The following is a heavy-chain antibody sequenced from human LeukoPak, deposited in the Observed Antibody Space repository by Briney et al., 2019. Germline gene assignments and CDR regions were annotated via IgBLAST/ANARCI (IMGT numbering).Heavy chain of an antibody. CDR3: ARGRDTIFGYYYYYYMDA. CDR1: GGSISSGSYY. D-gene: IGHD3-3*01. CDR2: IYTSGST. J-gene: IGHJ6*03. Sequence: PSETLSLTCTVSGGSISSGSYYWSWIRQPAGKGLEWIGRIYTSGSTNYNPSLKSRVTISVDTSKNQFSLRLSSVTAADTAVYYCARGRDTIFGYYYYYYMDAWGKGTTVTVSS. V-gene: IGHV4-61*02.